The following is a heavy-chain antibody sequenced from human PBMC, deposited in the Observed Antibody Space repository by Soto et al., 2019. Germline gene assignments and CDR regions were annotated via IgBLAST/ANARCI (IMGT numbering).Heavy chain of an antibody. CDR3: ARDRLGGYSGYELGAFDI. CDR1: GGTFSSYA. D-gene: IGHD5-12*01. Sequence: QVQLVQSGAEVKKPGSSVKVSCKASGGTFSSYAISWVRQAPGQGLEWMGGIIPIFGTANYAQKFQGRVTITADESTSTAYMELSSLRSEDTAVYYCARDRLGGYSGYELGAFDIWGQGTMVTVSS. V-gene: IGHV1-69*01. J-gene: IGHJ3*02. CDR2: IIPIFGTA.